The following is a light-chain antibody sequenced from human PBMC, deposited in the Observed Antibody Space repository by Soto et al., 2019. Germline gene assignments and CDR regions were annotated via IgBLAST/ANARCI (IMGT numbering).Light chain of an antibody. CDR3: TAYAGSNIPVV. V-gene: IGLV2-8*01. CDR2: EVT. CDR1: SSDVGGYNF. Sequence: QSALTQPPSASGSPGQSVTISCSGTSSDVGGYNFVSWYQQHPGQAPKLMIYEVTKRPSGVPARFSGSKSGNTASLTVSGRQAEDEADYYCTAYAGSNIPVVFGGGTKLTVL. J-gene: IGLJ2*01.